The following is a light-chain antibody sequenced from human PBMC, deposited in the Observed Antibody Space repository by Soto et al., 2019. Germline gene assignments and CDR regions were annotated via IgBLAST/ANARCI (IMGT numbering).Light chain of an antibody. CDR3: SSYTSATLYA. CDR2: DVS. J-gene: IGLJ1*01. V-gene: IGLV2-14*01. Sequence: QSVLTQPASVSGSPGQSITISCTGTSSDVGAYNYDSWYQQYPGEAPKVIIYDVSHRPAGVSNHFSGSKSGNTASLTISGPQTQAEVDYSCSSYTSATLYAFGPGTTVTV. CDR1: SSDVGAYNY.